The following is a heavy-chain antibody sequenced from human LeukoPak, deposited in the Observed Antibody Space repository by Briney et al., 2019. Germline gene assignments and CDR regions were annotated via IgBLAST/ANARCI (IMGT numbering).Heavy chain of an antibody. D-gene: IGHD3-10*01. CDR1: GDSFGTYG. CDR3: ARDFGSGVFDP. V-gene: IGHV1-69*05. Sequence: SVKVSCKASGDSFGTYGITWVRQAPGEGLERMGGFNPIFGSAQYAQKFQGRVTITMDVSARTVYMELSSLRSEDTTIYYCARDFGSGVFDPWGQGTLVTVSS. J-gene: IGHJ5*02. CDR2: FNPIFGSA.